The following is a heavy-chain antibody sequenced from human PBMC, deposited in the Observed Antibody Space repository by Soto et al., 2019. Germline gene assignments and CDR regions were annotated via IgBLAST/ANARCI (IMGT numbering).Heavy chain of an antibody. CDR1: GFTFSSYS. CDR2: ISSSSSTI. J-gene: IGHJ4*02. Sequence: EVQLVESGGGLVQPGGPLRLSCAASGFTFSSYSMNWVRQAPGKGLEWVSYISSSSSTIYYADSVKGRFTISRDNAKNSLYLQMNSLRDEDTAVYYCARDPADSDCFDYWVQETLVTVTS. CDR3: ARDPADSDCFDY. V-gene: IGHV3-48*02.